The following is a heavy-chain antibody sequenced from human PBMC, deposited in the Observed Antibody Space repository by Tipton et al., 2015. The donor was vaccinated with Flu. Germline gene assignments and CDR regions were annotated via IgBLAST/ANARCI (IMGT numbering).Heavy chain of an antibody. J-gene: IGHJ5*02. Sequence: QSGAEVKKAGASVKVSCKASGYTFSSYGISWVRQAPGQGLEWMGWISPYNGKIKYAKKFQGRVTMTTDTSTSTAYMELRSLRSDDTAVYYCARTTKIWLAVARIQGWFDPWGQGTLVTVSS. CDR3: ARTTKIWLAVARIQGWFDP. CDR1: GYTFSSYG. CDR2: ISPYNGKI. V-gene: IGHV1-18*01. D-gene: IGHD6-19*01.